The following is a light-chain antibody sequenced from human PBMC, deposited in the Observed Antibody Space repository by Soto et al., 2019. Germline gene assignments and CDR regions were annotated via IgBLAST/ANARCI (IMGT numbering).Light chain of an antibody. CDR1: QSVSSN. CDR2: GAS. CDR3: QQYNNWPPGT. V-gene: IGKV3-15*01. Sequence: EIVMTQSPATLSVSPGERATLSCRASQSVSSNLAWYQQKPGQAPRLLIYGASTRATGIPARFSGSGSGKEFTLTISSLQSEDFAVYYCQQYNNWPPGTFGQGTKVEI. J-gene: IGKJ1*01.